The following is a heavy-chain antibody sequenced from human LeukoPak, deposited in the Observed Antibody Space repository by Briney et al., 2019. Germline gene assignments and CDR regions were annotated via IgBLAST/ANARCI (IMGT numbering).Heavy chain of an antibody. CDR2: INPKTGGT. Sequence: ASVKVSCKASGYTFTGYYMHWVRQAPGQGLEWMGRINPKTGGTNYAQKFQRRVTMTRDTSISTAYMELRRLRSDDTAVYYCARDHLRGESAGGYHFDNWGQGALVTVSA. CDR1: GYTFTGYY. V-gene: IGHV1-2*06. D-gene: IGHD5-18*01. CDR3: ARDHLRGESAGGYHFDN. J-gene: IGHJ4*02.